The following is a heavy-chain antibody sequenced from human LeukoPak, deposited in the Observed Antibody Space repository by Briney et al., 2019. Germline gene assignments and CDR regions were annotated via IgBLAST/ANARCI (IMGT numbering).Heavy chain of an antibody. CDR2: IRFDGSYK. Sequence: GGSVRLSCAASGFDFSIYGMDWVRQAPGRGLEWVAYIRFDGSYKSYADSVKGRFTVSRDNSKNTLYLHVNTLRPDDTAVYYCAKKAPSSTSPGEVFYNWGQGTLVTVSS. D-gene: IGHD2-2*01. CDR3: AKKAPSSTSPGEVFYN. CDR1: GFDFSIYG. J-gene: IGHJ4*02. V-gene: IGHV3-30*02.